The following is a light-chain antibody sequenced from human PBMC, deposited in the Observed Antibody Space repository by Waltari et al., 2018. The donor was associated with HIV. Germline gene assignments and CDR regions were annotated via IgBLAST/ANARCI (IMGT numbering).Light chain of an antibody. J-gene: IGKJ2*01. CDR2: ETS. CDR1: QNIGVST. Sequence: LTQSPGTLSSSPGEGISLSCRPSQNIGVSTLNWYQQKHGQAPRLLIYETSKRASGVPDRFSGSGSLRDFTLTISRLEPADFAMYYCQHSDVSVYTFGQGTKVEI. V-gene: IGKV3-20*01. CDR3: QHSDVSVYT.